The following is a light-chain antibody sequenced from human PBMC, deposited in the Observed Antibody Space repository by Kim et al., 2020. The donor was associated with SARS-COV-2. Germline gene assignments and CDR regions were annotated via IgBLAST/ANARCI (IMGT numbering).Light chain of an antibody. CDR2: QDS. V-gene: IGLV3-1*01. J-gene: IGLJ2*01. CDR1: KLGDKY. Sequence: VSPGQTASITCSGDKLGDKYACWFQQEPGQSPVLGIYQDSKRPSWNPERFSGSNSGNTATLTVRGTQAMDEADYYCQAWDSITGVFGGGTQLTVL. CDR3: QAWDSITGV.